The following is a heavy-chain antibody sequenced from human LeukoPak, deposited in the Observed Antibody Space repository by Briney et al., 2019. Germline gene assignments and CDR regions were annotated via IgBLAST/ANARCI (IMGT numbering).Heavy chain of an antibody. CDR2: IGISSSTV. CDR1: EFTLSSYS. CDR3: ARDPSSDNAY. J-gene: IGHJ4*02. V-gene: IGHV3-48*04. D-gene: IGHD1-14*01. Sequence: GSLRLSCAASEFTLSSYSMNWVRQAPGKGLEWVSHIGISSSTVYYADSVKGRFTISRDDAKDSLYLQMNSLRAEDTAVYYCARDPSSDNAYWGQGTLVTVSS.